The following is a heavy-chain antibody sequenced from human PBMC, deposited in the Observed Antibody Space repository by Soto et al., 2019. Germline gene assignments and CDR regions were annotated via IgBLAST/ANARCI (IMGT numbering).Heavy chain of an antibody. CDR1: GFAFSNYW. D-gene: IGHD1-1*01. J-gene: IGHJ3*02. CDR2: MNRDGTST. Sequence: EVQLVESGGGLVQPGGSLRLSCAASGFAFSNYWIHWVRQAPWKGLVWVSRMNRDGTSTSYADSVRGRFTISRDNAKNTLYLQMNSLRDEDTAVYYCTRSGDADDEHRDHACDIGGQGTMVTVSS. V-gene: IGHV3-74*01. CDR3: TRSGDADDEHRDHACDI.